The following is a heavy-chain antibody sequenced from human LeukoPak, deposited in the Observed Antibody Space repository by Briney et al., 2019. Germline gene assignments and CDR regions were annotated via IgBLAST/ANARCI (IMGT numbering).Heavy chain of an antibody. CDR3: ASQFLLPFDY. D-gene: IGHD3-22*01. CDR2: TIPILGIA. CDR1: GDTFGSYA. Sequence: SVKVSFKAPGDTFGSYAISWVRQAHGQGLEWMGRTIPILGIAKYAQKFQGRLTITADTSTSTAYMELTNLRSDDTAVYYCASQFLLPFDYWGRGTLVTVSS. V-gene: IGHV1-69*04. J-gene: IGHJ4*02.